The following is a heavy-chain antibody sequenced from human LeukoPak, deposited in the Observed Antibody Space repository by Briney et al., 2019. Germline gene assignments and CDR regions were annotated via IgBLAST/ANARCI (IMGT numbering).Heavy chain of an antibody. CDR3: AGGNCGSTSCYTAFWFDP. CDR1: GGSISSGGYY. Sequence: PSETLSLTCTVSGGSISSGGYYWSWIRQHPGKGLEWIGYNRYSGSIYYNPSLKSRVTISVDTSKNQFSLKLTSVTAADTAVYYCAGGNCGSTSCYTAFWFDPWGQGTLVTVSS. CDR2: NRYSGSI. V-gene: IGHV4-31*03. D-gene: IGHD2-2*02. J-gene: IGHJ5*02.